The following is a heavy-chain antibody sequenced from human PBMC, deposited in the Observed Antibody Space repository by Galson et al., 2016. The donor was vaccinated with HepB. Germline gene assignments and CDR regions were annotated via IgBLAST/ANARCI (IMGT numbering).Heavy chain of an antibody. CDR3: ATEDPVGATAFEF. V-gene: IGHV1-24*01. J-gene: IGHJ4*02. CDR2: FIPENVET. Sequence: SCKVAGHTLSELSMHWVRQAPGKGLEWMGGFIPENVETIYAQNLQGRITMTEDTSTNTAYMELNSLRSEDTAVYYCATEDPVGATAFEFWGQGTLVTVSS. D-gene: IGHD1-26*01. CDR1: GHTLSELS.